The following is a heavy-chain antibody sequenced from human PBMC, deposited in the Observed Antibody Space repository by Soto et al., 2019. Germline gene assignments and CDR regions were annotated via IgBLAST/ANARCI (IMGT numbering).Heavy chain of an antibody. CDR2: IWYDGSNK. J-gene: IGHJ6*02. CDR1: GFTFSSYG. D-gene: IGHD2-21*02. V-gene: IGHV3-33*01. Sequence: QVQLVESGGGVVQPGRSLRLSCAASGFTFSSYGMHWVRQAPGKGLEWVAVIWYDGSNKYYADSVKGRFTISRDNSKNTLYLQMNSLRAEDTAVYYCAREGSVVVTAIHGMDVWGQGTTVTVSS. CDR3: AREGSVVVTAIHGMDV.